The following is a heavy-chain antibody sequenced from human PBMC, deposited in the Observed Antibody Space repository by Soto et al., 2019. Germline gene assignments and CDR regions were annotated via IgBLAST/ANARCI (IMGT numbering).Heavy chain of an antibody. V-gene: IGHV3-74*01. J-gene: IGHJ6*02. CDR2: ISSDGSST. CDR3: ARDSSGDDLYYYGMDV. CDR1: GFTFSRYW. D-gene: IGHD6-19*01. Sequence: LRLSCAASGFTFSRYWMHWVRQAPGKGLVWVSRISSDGSSTNHADSVKGRLTTSRDNAKNTLYLQMNSLRAEDTAVYYCARDSSGDDLYYYGMDVWGQGTTVTVSS.